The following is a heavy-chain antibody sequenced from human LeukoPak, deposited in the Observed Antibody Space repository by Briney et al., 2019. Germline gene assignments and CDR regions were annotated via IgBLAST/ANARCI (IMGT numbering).Heavy chain of an antibody. D-gene: IGHD6-19*01. CDR1: GFTFSSYW. Sequence: PGGSLRLSCAASGFTFSSYWMHWVRQAPGKGLVWVSRISSGGSSTTYADSVKGRFTISRDNGNNTLYLQMNSLRAEDTAVYYCTRGRIAVAGFLFDYWGQGILVTVSS. J-gene: IGHJ4*02. CDR3: TRGRIAVAGFLFDY. CDR2: ISSGGSST. V-gene: IGHV3-74*01.